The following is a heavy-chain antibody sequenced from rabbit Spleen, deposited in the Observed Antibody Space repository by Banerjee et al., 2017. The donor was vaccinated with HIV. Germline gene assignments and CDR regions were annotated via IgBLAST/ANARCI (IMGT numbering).Heavy chain of an antibody. CDR2: IAGSSSGFT. CDR1: GFSFSRGYY. J-gene: IGHJ4*01. Sequence: QEQLEESGGDLVKPEGSLTLTCTASGFSFSRGYYMCWVRQTPGKGLEWIACIAGSSSGFTYSATWAKGRFTCSKTSSTTVTLQMTSLTVADTATYFCARDTCGNSLPLWGQGTLVTVS. CDR3: ARDTCGNSLPL. V-gene: IGHV1S45*01. D-gene: IGHD1-1*01.